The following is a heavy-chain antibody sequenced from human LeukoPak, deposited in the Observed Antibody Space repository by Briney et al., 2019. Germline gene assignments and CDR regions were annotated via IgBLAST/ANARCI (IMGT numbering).Heavy chain of an antibody. D-gene: IGHD3-10*01. CDR2: IDYSGSI. J-gene: IGHJ3*02. CDR1: GGTISSNY. Sequence: PSGTLSLTCTASGGTISSNYGNWIRQPPGKGLEWFGYIDYSGSINYNPSLMKRLSIFVDTSKKKFPLKLSSVTAADTAVYYCARRYGSGSRDAFDIWGRGTMLSVSS. V-gene: IGHV4-59*08. CDR3: ARRYGSGSRDAFDI.